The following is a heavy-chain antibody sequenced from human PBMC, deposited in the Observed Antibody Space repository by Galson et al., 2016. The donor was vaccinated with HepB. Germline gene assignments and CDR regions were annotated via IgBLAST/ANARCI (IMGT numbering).Heavy chain of an antibody. V-gene: IGHV3-23*01. D-gene: IGHD2/OR15-2a*01. CDR2: VSGHAGST. CDR3: AKANIIMVTLGIYLDT. J-gene: IGHJ5*02. Sequence: SLRLSCATSGFAFNTYAMHWVRQAPGKGLEWVAGVSGHAGSTYYADSVKGRFAISRDNSKNTLSLQMNGLRADDTAVYYCAKANIIMVTLGIYLDTWGPGTLVTVSS. CDR1: GFAFNTYA.